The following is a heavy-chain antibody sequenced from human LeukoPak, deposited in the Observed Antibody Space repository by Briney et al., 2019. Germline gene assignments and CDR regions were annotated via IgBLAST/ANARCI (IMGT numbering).Heavy chain of an antibody. Sequence: PSQTLSLTCAVSGGSISSGGYSWSWIRQPPGKGLEWIGYIYHSGSTYYNPSLKSRVTISLDRSKNQFSLKLSSVTAADTAVYYCASTIMGALDWYFDLWGRGSLVTVSS. V-gene: IGHV4-30-2*01. CDR2: IYHSGST. D-gene: IGHD1-26*01. CDR1: GGSISSGGYS. J-gene: IGHJ2*01. CDR3: ASTIMGALDWYFDL.